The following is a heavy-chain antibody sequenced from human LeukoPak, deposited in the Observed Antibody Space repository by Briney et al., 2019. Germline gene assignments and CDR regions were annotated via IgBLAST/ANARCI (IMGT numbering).Heavy chain of an antibody. Sequence: ASVKVSCKASGYTFTSYYMYWVRQAPGQGLEWMGIINPSGGSTNYAQKFQGRVTMTRDTSTSTVYMELSSLRPEDTAVYFCARDRNLEYSSSSGRFDPWGQGTLVTVSS. CDR3: ARDRNLEYSSSSGRFDP. V-gene: IGHV1-46*03. CDR2: INPSGGST. J-gene: IGHJ5*02. D-gene: IGHD6-6*01. CDR1: GYTFTSYY.